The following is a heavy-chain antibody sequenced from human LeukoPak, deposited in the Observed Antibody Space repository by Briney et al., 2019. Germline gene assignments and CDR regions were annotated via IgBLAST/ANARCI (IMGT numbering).Heavy chain of an antibody. CDR2: INPNSGGT. V-gene: IGHV1-2*02. Sequence: ASVKVSCKASGYTFTGCYMHWVRQAPGQGLEWMGWINPNSGGTNYAQKFQGRVTMTRDTSISTAYMELSRLRSDDTAVYYCARAQGATVTTRFDYWGQGTLVTVSS. CDR1: GYTFTGCY. CDR3: ARAQGATVTTRFDY. J-gene: IGHJ4*02. D-gene: IGHD4-17*01.